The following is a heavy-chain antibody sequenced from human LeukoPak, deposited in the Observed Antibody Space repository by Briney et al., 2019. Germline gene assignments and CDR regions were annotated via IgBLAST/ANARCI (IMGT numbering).Heavy chain of an antibody. CDR3: ARVLPYDFWSGPSPYYFDY. CDR2: IYYSGST. Sequence: PSETLSPTCAVYGESFNGYYWSWIRQPPGKGLEWIGYIYYSGSTYYNPSLKSRVTISVDTSKNQFSLKLSSVTAADTAVYYCARVLPYDFWSGPSPYYFDYWGQGTLVTVSS. V-gene: IGHV4-30-4*08. D-gene: IGHD3-3*01. CDR1: GESFNGYY. J-gene: IGHJ4*02.